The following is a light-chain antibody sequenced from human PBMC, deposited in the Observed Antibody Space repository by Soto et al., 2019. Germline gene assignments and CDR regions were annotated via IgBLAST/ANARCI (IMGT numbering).Light chain of an antibody. J-gene: IGKJ1*01. Sequence: DIQMTQSPSSLSASVGDRVTITCRASQRIDTYLNWYQQKPGKAPKLLFYAASSFQSGVPSRFSGSGSGTDFTLTISSLQPEDFATYYCQQNYDTPWTFGQGTKVEIK. CDR1: QRIDTY. CDR3: QQNYDTPWT. V-gene: IGKV1-39*01. CDR2: AAS.